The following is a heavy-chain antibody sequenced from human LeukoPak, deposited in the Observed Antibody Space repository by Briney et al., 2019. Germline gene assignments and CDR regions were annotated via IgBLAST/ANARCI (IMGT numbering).Heavy chain of an antibody. J-gene: IGHJ4*02. Sequence: GGSLRLSCAASGFTFSSYWMHWVRQAPGKGLVWVSRINSDGSSTSYADSVKGRFTISRDNAKNTLYPQMNSLRAEDTAVYYCARTNVLRYFDWLSKGHYFDYWGQGTLVTVSS. CDR3: ARTNVLRYFDWLSKGHYFDY. CDR1: GFTFSSYW. V-gene: IGHV3-74*01. CDR2: INSDGSST. D-gene: IGHD3-9*01.